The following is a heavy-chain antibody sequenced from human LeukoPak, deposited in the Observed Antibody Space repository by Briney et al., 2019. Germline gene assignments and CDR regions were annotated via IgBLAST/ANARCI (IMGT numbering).Heavy chain of an antibody. CDR3: ARGARGTNHQFAY. CDR2: INPNSGGT. CDR1: GYTFTGYY. D-gene: IGHD1-14*01. V-gene: IGHV1-2*02. J-gene: IGHJ4*02. Sequence: GASVKVSCKASGYTFTGYYVHWVRQAPGQGLEWMGWINPNSGGTNYAQKFQGRVTMTRDTSISTAYMELSKLRSDDTAVYYCARGARGTNHQFAYWGQGTLVTVSS.